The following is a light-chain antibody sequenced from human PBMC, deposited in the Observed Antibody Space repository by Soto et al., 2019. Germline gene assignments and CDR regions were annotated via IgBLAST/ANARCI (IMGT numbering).Light chain of an antibody. V-gene: IGLV1-40*01. Sequence: QSVLTQPPSVSGAPGQRVTISCTGSSSNIGARNVVHWYQQLPGTAPKLLIYGNSNRPSGVPDRFSGSQSGTSASLAITGLQAEDEADYDCQSYDTSLSGYVFGTGTKLTVL. CDR3: QSYDTSLSGYV. CDR1: SSNIGARNV. J-gene: IGLJ1*01. CDR2: GNS.